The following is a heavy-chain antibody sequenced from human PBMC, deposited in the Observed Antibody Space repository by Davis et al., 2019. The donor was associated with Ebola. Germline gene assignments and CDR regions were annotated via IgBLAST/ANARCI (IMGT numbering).Heavy chain of an antibody. D-gene: IGHD2-2*01. J-gene: IGHJ5*02. Sequence: PSETLSLTCTVSGGSVSSDIYFWSWIRQPPGKGLEWIGETSHSGVAKYNPSLKSRVTISVDTSENQLSLRLSSVTAADTAVYYCASHCSSDRCYFRFDPWGQGTLVTVSS. CDR1: GGSVSSDIYF. CDR2: TSHSGVA. V-gene: IGHV4-61*01. CDR3: ASHCSSDRCYFRFDP.